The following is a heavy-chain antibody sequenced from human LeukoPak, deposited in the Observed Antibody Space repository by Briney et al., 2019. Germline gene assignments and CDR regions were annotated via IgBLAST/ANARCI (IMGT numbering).Heavy chain of an antibody. J-gene: IGHJ4*02. V-gene: IGHV1-69*06. CDR1: RGTFSSYA. D-gene: IGHD6-13*01. Sequence: SVKVSCKASRGTFSSYAISWVRQAPGQGLEWMGGIIPIFGTANYAQKFQGRVTITADKSTSTAYMELSSLRSEDTAVYYCARTPSFQAAASPFDYWGQGTLVTVSS. CDR3: ARTPSFQAAASPFDY. CDR2: IIPIFGTA.